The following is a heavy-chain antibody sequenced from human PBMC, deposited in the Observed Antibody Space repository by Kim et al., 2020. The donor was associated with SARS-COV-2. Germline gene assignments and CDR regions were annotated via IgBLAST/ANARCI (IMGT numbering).Heavy chain of an antibody. D-gene: IGHD3-3*01. CDR2: IWYDGSNK. CDR3: ARDVRFSAWNAEYFQH. CDR1: GFTFSSYG. J-gene: IGHJ1*01. V-gene: IGHV3-33*01. Sequence: GGSLRLSCAASGFTFSSYGMHWVRQAPGKGLEWVAVIWYDGSNKYYADSVKGRFTISRDNSKNTLYLQMNSLRAEDTAVYYCARDVRFSAWNAEYFQHWGQGTLVTVSS.